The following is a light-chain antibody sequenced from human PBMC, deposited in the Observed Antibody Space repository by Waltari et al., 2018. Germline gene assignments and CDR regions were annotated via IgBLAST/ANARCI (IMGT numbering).Light chain of an antibody. J-gene: IGKJ2*01. CDR2: GDS. CDR1: QRVSSSY. CDR3: QQYGSSPRYT. Sequence: EIVLTQSPGTLSLSPGERATLSCRASQRVSSSYLAWYQQNPGQAPRLLIYGDSSRATGIPDRFSGSGSGTDFTLTISRLEPEDFAVYYCQQYGSSPRYTFGQGTKLEIK. V-gene: IGKV3-20*01.